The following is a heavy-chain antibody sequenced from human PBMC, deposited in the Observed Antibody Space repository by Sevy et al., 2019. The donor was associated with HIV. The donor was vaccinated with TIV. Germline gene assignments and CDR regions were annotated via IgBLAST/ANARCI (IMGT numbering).Heavy chain of an antibody. J-gene: IGHJ4*02. Sequence: GESLKISCKGSGYSFTSYWIGWVRQMPRKGLEWMGIIYPGDSDTRYSPSFQGQVTISADKSISTAYLQWSSLKASDTAMYYCAVNWLGPLKSFDYWGQGTLVTVSS. CDR3: AVNWLGPLKSFDY. CDR1: GYSFTSYW. CDR2: IYPGDSDT. V-gene: IGHV5-51*01. D-gene: IGHD3-9*01.